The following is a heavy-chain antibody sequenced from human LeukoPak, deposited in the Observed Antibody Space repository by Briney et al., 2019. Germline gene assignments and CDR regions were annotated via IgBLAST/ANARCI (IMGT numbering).Heavy chain of an antibody. V-gene: IGHV1-18*01. CDR1: GYTFTSYG. D-gene: IGHD6-13*01. CDR3: ARDPPDYSSSYNWFDP. J-gene: IGHJ5*02. CDR2: ISAYNGNT. Sequence: ASVKVSCKASGYTFTSYGISWVRQAPRQGLEWMGWISAYNGNTNYAQKLQGRVTMTTDTSTSTAYMELRSLRSDDTAVYYCARDPPDYSSSYNWFDPWGQGTLVTVSS.